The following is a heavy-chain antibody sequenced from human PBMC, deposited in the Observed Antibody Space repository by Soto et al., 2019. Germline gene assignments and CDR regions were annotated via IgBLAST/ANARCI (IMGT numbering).Heavy chain of an antibody. J-gene: IGHJ3*02. CDR1: GYTFTSYG. Sequence: GASVKVSCKASGYTFTSYGISWVRQAPGQGLEWMGWISAYNGNTNYAQKLQGRVTMTADTSTSTAYMELRSLRSDDTAVYYCARAGYCTNGVCYNDAFDIWGQGTMVTVSS. V-gene: IGHV1-18*01. D-gene: IGHD2-8*01. CDR2: ISAYNGNT. CDR3: ARAGYCTNGVCYNDAFDI.